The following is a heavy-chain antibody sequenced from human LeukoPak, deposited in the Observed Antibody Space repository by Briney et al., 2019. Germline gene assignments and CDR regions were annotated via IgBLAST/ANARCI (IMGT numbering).Heavy chain of an antibody. D-gene: IGHD1-7*01. J-gene: IGHJ4*02. CDR3: AKDATPGNSIWDYFAF. Sequence: GGSLRLSCAASGFTFNICAMSWVRQAPGKGLEWVSSIGSTDIYYADSVKGPFTVSRDSSKNTLYLHLNSLRAEDSAVYYCAKDATPGNSIWDYFAFWGQGTLVTVSS. V-gene: IGHV3-23*01. CDR2: IGSTDI. CDR1: GFTFNICA.